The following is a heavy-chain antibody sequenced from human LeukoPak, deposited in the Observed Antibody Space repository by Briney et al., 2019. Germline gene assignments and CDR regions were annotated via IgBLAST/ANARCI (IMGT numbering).Heavy chain of an antibody. Sequence: PGGSLRLSCAASGFTFSSYSMNWVRQAPGKGLEWVSSISSSSYIYYADSVKGRFTISRDNAKNSLYLQMNSLRAEDTAVYYCARDTRTGYSSSWYGGGFDYWGQGTLVTVSS. D-gene: IGHD6-13*01. J-gene: IGHJ4*02. CDR1: GFTFSSYS. V-gene: IGHV3-21*01. CDR3: ARDTRTGYSSSWYGGGFDY. CDR2: ISSSSYI.